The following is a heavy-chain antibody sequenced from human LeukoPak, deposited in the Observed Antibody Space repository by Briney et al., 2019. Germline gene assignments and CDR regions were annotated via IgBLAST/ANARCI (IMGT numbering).Heavy chain of an antibody. V-gene: IGHV3-23*01. CDR2: ISGSGGST. Sequence: GGSLRLSCAASGFTFSRYAMSWVRQAPGKGLEWVSAISGSGGSTYFADSVKGRFTISRDNSKKTLYLQMNSLRAEDTAVYYCAKDGSGSSWYDDYWGQGTLVTVSS. CDR3: AKDGSGSSWYDDY. J-gene: IGHJ4*02. D-gene: IGHD6-13*01. CDR1: GFTFSRYA.